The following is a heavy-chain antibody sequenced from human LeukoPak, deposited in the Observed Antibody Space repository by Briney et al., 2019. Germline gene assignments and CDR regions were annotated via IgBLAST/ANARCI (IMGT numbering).Heavy chain of an antibody. CDR3: ARGSVYCSGVSCYGYYYYGMDV. J-gene: IGHJ6*02. CDR1: GYTFTGYY. Sequence: ASVKVSCKASGYTFTGYYMHWVRQAPGQGLEWMGWITPNSGGTNYAQKFQGRVTMTRDTTNSTAYMELSRLRSDDTAVYYCARGSVYCSGVSCYGYYYYGMDVWGQGTTVTVSS. CDR2: ITPNSGGT. D-gene: IGHD2-15*01. V-gene: IGHV1-2*02.